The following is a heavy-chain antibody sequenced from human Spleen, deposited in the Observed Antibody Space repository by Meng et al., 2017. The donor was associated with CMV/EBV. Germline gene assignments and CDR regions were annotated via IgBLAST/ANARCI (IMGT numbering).Heavy chain of an antibody. CDR3: AKDDYSSGYYHTHYDY. CDR1: GFTFSSYS. CDR2: ISSSSGYI. D-gene: IGHD3-22*01. J-gene: IGHJ4*02. V-gene: IGHV3-21*06. Sequence: GESLKISCTASGFTFSSYSMNWVRQAPGKGLEWVSTISSSSGYIYYADSVKGRFTISRDNSKNTLYLQLNSLRVEDTAVYYCAKDDYSSGYYHTHYDYWGQGTLVTVSS.